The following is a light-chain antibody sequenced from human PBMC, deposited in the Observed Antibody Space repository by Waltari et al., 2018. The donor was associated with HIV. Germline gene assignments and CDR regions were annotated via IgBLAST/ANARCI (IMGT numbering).Light chain of an antibody. CDR1: RRVVSSSNNQNY. Sequence: DIVMTQSPESLTLSPGERATLNCKTSRRVVSSSNNQNYLAWYQHKVGQSPKLLIYWASTRAPGVPERFSGGGSGTDFTLTIRGLQADDEAVYYCQQYETVPFTFGPGTTV. CDR3: QQYETVPFT. CDR2: WAS. J-gene: IGKJ3*01. V-gene: IGKV4-1*01.